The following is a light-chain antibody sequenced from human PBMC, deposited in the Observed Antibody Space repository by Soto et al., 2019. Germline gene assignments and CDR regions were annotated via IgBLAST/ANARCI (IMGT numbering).Light chain of an antibody. CDR3: QQYTTSSWT. V-gene: IGKV1-5*03. CDR1: QSISSW. J-gene: IGKJ1*01. Sequence: DIQMTQSPPILSASVGDRVTITCRASQSISSWLAWYQQKPGKAPNLLIHKASHLESGVPSRFSGSGSGTDFTLTISRLEPEDFAVYYCQQYTTSSWTFGQGTKVDIK. CDR2: KAS.